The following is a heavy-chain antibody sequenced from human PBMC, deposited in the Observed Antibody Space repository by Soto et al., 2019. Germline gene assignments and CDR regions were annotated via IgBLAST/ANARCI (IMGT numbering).Heavy chain of an antibody. CDR1: GFTFSTYA. CDR3: AKFHGSGTYYNFPDY. V-gene: IGHV3-23*01. CDR2: ITDNGGTT. J-gene: IGHJ4*02. Sequence: ESGGALVQPGGSLRLSCAASGFTFSTYAMSWVRQAPGKGLEWVSTITDNGGTTYYPASVKGRFTISRDNSENTLYLLMNSLSAEDTALYYCAKFHGSGTYYNFPDYWGQGTLVTVSS. D-gene: IGHD3-10*01.